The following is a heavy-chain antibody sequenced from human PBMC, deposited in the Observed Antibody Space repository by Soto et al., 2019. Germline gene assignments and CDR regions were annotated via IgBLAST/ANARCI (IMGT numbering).Heavy chain of an antibody. CDR1: GFTFSAYA. CDR3: AKPPGFNNVVPAYFDY. V-gene: IGHV3-23*01. CDR2: ISASAITT. D-gene: IGHD2-15*01. Sequence: GGSLRLSCAGPGFTFSAYAMSWVRQAPGKGLEWVSSISASAITTYNTDSVRGRFTISRDNSRNTVYLQMNSLRAEDTAVYFCAKPPGFNNVVPAYFDYWGGGTRVTVSS. J-gene: IGHJ4*02.